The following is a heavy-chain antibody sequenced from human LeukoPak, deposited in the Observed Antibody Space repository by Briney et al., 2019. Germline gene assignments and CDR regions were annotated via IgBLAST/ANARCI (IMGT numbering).Heavy chain of an antibody. J-gene: IGHJ4*02. CDR1: GGSFSGYY. V-gene: IGHV4-34*01. Sequence: SEALSLTCAVYGGSFSGYYWSWIRQPPGKGLEWIGEINHSGSTNYNPSLKSRVTISVDTSKNQFSLKLSSVTTADTAVYYRARSPEDQRHNNSLPLDYWGQGTPVTVSS. CDR3: ARSPEDQRHNNSLPLDY. D-gene: IGHD1-1*01. CDR2: INHSGST.